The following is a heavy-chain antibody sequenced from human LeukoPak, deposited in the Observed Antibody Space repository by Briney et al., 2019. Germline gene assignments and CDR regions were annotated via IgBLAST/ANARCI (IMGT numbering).Heavy chain of an antibody. CDR3: ASSSSWYFDY. V-gene: IGHV3-53*01. D-gene: IGHD6-13*01. J-gene: IGHJ4*02. Sequence: GGSLRLSCAASGFTVSSNYMSWVRQAPGKGLEWVSVIYSGGSTYYADSVKGRFTISRDNSKNTLYLQKNSLRAEDTAVYYCASSSSWYFDYWGQGTLVTVSS. CDR2: IYSGGST. CDR1: GFTVSSNY.